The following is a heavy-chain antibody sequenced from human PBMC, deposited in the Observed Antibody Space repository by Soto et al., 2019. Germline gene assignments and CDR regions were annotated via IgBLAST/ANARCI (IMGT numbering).Heavy chain of an antibody. J-gene: IGHJ4*02. D-gene: IGHD3-10*01. CDR1: GFTFDDYA. Sequence: PGGSLRLSCAASGFTFDDYAMHWVRQAPGKGLEWVSGISWNSGSIGYADSVKGRFTISRDNAKNSLYLQMNSLRAEDTALYYCAKDATLLWFGESCFDYWGQGTLVTVSS. CDR2: ISWNSGSI. CDR3: AKDATLLWFGESCFDY. V-gene: IGHV3-9*01.